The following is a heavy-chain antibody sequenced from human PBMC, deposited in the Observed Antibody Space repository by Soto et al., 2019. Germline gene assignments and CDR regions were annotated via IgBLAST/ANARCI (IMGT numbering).Heavy chain of an antibody. J-gene: IGHJ4*02. CDR3: GKWTYSGPLDY. D-gene: IGHD2-15*01. V-gene: IGHV3-30*18. Sequence: QVQLVESGGGVVQPGRSLRLSCAASGFTFSSYGMHWVRQAPGKGLEWVAVISYDGSNKYYADSVKGRFTISRDNTKNTVYLQMNSLRAEDTAVYYCGKWTYSGPLDYWGQGTLFTVSS. CDR1: GFTFSSYG. CDR2: ISYDGSNK.